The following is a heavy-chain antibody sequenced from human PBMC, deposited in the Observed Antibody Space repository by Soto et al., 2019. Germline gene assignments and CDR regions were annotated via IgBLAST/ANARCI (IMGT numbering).Heavy chain of an antibody. Sequence: EVLLVESGGGLVQPGRSLRLSCAGSGFTFGDYAMHWVRQAPGKGLEWVSGISWNSGSVDYADSVKGRFTISRDNAKNSLHLQMNSLTAEDTAVYYCAKEGDYGDYAGENWFDSWGQGSLVTVSS. CDR1: GFTFGDYA. V-gene: IGHV3-9*01. CDR3: AKEGDYGDYAGENWFDS. D-gene: IGHD4-17*01. J-gene: IGHJ5*01. CDR2: ISWNSGSV.